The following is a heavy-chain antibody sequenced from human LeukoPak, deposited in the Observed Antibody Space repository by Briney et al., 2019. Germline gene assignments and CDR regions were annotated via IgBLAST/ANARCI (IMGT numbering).Heavy chain of an antibody. V-gene: IGHV4-59*12. CDR2: IYYSGST. Sequence: PSETLSLTCTVSGGSISSYCWSWIRQPPGKGLEWIWYIYYSGSTNYNPSLKSRVTIPVETSKKQFSLKLSSVTAAGTAVYYCARGSGYSYGLRSGRFDYWGQGTLVTVSS. J-gene: IGHJ4*02. D-gene: IGHD5-18*01. CDR1: GGSISSYC. CDR3: ARGSGYSYGLRSGRFDY.